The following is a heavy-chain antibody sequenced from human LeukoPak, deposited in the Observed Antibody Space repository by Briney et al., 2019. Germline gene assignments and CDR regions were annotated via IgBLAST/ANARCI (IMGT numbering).Heavy chain of an antibody. CDR1: GGTFSSYA. J-gene: IGHJ4*02. D-gene: IGHD3-22*01. CDR3: ARVEYDSSGYYYSAPDY. CDR2: IIPIFGTA. Sequence: SVKVSCKASGGTFSSYAISWVRQAPGQGLEWMGGIIPIFGTANYAQKFQGRVTITTDESTSAAYMELSSLRSEDTAVYYCARVEYDSSGYYYSAPDYWGQGTLVTVSS. V-gene: IGHV1-69*05.